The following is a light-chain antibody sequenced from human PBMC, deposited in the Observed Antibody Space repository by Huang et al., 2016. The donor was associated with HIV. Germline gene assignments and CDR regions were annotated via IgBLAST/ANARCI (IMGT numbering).Light chain of an antibody. CDR1: QSISSN. CDR3: QQYNNWPRT. CDR2: GAS. J-gene: IGKJ2*01. Sequence: ETVMTQSPATVSVSPGENATLSCRASQSISSNLAWYQQHPGQIPKRLIYGASSRATDIPARFSGSGSGTEFTLTISSLQSEDSAVYFCQQYNNWPRTFGQGTKLEIK. V-gene: IGKV3-15*01.